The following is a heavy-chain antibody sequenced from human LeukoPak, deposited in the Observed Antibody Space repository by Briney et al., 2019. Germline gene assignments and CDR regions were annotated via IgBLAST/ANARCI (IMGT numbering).Heavy chain of an antibody. Sequence: GGSLRLSCAASGFTFSTYAMNWVRQAPGKGLEWVSAISGSGSSTYYADSVKGRFTISRDNSKNTLYLQMNSLRAEDTAVYYCARRCCTNGVCYFFDYWGQGTLVTVSS. D-gene: IGHD2-8*01. CDR1: GFTFSTYA. J-gene: IGHJ4*02. CDR2: ISGSGSST. CDR3: ARRCCTNGVCYFFDY. V-gene: IGHV3-23*01.